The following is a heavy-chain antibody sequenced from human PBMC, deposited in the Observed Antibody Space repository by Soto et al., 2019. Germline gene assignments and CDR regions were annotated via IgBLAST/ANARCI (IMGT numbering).Heavy chain of an antibody. CDR2: IIPIFGTA. D-gene: IGHD1-1*01. CDR1: GGTFSSYA. Sequence: ASVKVSCKASGGTFSSYAISWVRQAPGQGLEWMGGIIPIFGTANYAQKFQGRVTITADESTSTAYMELSSLRSEDTAVYYCARTASLENWFDPWGQGTLVTVSS. J-gene: IGHJ5*02. V-gene: IGHV1-69*13. CDR3: ARTASLENWFDP.